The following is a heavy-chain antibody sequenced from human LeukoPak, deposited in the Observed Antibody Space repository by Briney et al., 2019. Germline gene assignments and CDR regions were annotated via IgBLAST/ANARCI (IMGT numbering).Heavy chain of an antibody. D-gene: IGHD6-6*01. CDR3: ARGRDEYSSSLDY. CDR2: TYYRSKWYN. Sequence: SQTLSLTCAISGDSVSSNSAAWNWIRQPPSRGLEWLGRTYYRSKWYNDYAVSVKSRITINPDTSKNQFSLQLNSVTPEDTAVYYCARGRDEYSSSLDYWGQGTLVTVSS. V-gene: IGHV6-1*01. J-gene: IGHJ4*02. CDR1: GDSVSSNSAA.